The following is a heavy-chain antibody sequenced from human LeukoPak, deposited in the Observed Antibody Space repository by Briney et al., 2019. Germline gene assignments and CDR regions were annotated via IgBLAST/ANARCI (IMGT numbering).Heavy chain of an antibody. CDR2: ISYDGSNK. D-gene: IGHD4-17*01. Sequence: GRSLRLSCAASGFTFSSYGMHWVRQAPGKGLEWVAVISYDGSNKYYADSVKGRFTISRDNSKNTLYLQMNSLRAEDTAVYYCAKVPHGDYGVDYWGQGTLVTVSS. J-gene: IGHJ4*02. CDR1: GFTFSSYG. CDR3: AKVPHGDYGVDY. V-gene: IGHV3-30*18.